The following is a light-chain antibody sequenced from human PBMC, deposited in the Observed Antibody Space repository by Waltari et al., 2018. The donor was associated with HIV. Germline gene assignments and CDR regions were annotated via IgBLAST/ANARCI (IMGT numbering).Light chain of an antibody. CDR2: DVD. CDR1: SSDVGGYNY. J-gene: IGLJ2*01. CDR3: CSYADNYRWV. V-gene: IGLV2-11*01. Sequence: QSALTQPRSMSGSPGQSVTISCTGTSSDVGGYNYVSWYQQHPGTAPKLMIFDVDKRPSGVQDRFSGSKSGNAASLTISGLQAEEEADYYCCSYADNYRWVCGGGTKLSVL.